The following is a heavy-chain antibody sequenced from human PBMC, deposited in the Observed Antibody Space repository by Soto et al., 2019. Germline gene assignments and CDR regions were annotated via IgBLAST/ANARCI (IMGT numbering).Heavy chain of an antibody. V-gene: IGHV4-30-2*01. CDR3: ARVGNEYYYGMDV. J-gene: IGHJ6*02. CDR2: IYHSGST. Sequence: QLQLQESGSGLVKPSQTLSLTCAVSGGYISSGGYSWSWIRQPPGKGLEWIGYIYHSGSTYYNPSLKSRVAISVDRSKNQFSLKLSSVTAADTAVYYCARVGNEYYYGMDVWGQGTTVTVSS. CDR1: GGYISSGGYS. D-gene: IGHD1-1*01.